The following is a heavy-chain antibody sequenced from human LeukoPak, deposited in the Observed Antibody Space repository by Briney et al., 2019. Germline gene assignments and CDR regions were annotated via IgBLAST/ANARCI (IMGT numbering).Heavy chain of an antibody. J-gene: IGHJ4*02. CDR1: GFTFSSYG. CDR3: ARERDYDSSRYYVFGD. V-gene: IGHV3-33*01. Sequence: PGGSLRLSCAASGFTFSSYGMHWVRQAPGKGLEWVAVIWYDGSNKYYADSVKGRFTISRDNSKNTLYLQMNSLRAEDPAVYYCARERDYDSSRYYVFGDWGQGTLVTASS. D-gene: IGHD3-22*01. CDR2: IWYDGSNK.